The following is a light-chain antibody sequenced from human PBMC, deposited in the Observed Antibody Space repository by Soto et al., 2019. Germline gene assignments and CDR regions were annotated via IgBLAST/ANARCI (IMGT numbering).Light chain of an antibody. CDR2: GAS. Sequence: DIPMTQSPSSLSASVGDRVTITCRASQSISGYLNWYQQKPGKAPKVLISGASTLHNGVPSRFSGRGSGTDFTLTISSLQPEDVATYYCQQSLSTLLTFGGGTKVEIK. V-gene: IGKV1-39*01. CDR1: QSISGY. CDR3: QQSLSTLLT. J-gene: IGKJ4*01.